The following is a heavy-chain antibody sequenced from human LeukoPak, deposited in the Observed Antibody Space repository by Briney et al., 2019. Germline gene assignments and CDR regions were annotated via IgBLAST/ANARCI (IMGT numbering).Heavy chain of an antibody. CDR2: ISGSGGST. V-gene: IGHV3-23*01. CDR1: GFTFSSYA. Sequence: PGGSLRLSCAASGFTFSSYAMSWVRQAPGKGLEWVSAISGSGGSTYYADSVKGRFTISRDNSKNTLYLQMNSLRAEDTAVYYCAKVRRGYSYGSPSMFFDYWGQGTLVTVSS. J-gene: IGHJ4*02. CDR3: AKVRRGYSYGSPSMFFDY. D-gene: IGHD5-18*01.